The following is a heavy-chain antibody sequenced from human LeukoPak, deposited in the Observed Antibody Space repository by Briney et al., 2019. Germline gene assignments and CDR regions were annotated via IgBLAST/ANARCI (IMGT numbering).Heavy chain of an antibody. V-gene: IGHV1-18*04. CDR1: GYTFTSYG. Sequence: GASGKVSCKASGYTFTSYGISWVRQAPGQGLEWVGWTSAYNGNTNYAQKLQGRVTMTIDTSTSTAYMELRSLRSDDTAVYFCAYCSSTSCYDWWFDPWGQGTLVTVSS. D-gene: IGHD2-2*01. CDR2: TSAYNGNT. CDR3: AYCSSTSCYDWWFDP. J-gene: IGHJ5*02.